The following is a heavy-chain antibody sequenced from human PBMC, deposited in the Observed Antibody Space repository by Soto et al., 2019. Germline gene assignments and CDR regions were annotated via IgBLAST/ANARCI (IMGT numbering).Heavy chain of an antibody. CDR1: GYTFTSYG. Sequence: ASVKVSYKASGYTFTSYGISWVRQAPGQGLEWMGWISAYNGNTNYAQKLQGRVTMTTDTSTSTASMELRSLRSDHTAVYYCARYPNPYCSAGSCYSAKAFDLWGQGTTVPVSS. D-gene: IGHD2-15*01. V-gene: IGHV1-18*01. CDR2: ISAYNGNT. J-gene: IGHJ6*02. CDR3: ARYPNPYCSAGSCYSAKAFDL.